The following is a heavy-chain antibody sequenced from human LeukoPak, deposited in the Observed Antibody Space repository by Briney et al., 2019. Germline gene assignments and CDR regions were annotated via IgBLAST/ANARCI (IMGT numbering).Heavy chain of an antibody. D-gene: IGHD1-14*01. Sequence: GGSLRLSCAASGFTFSNYAVSSVRQAPGKGLEWVSGISGSGAKTYYADSVRGRFTISRDNSRNTLYIQMNSLRVEDTAVYYCSKDPVPHGNGLYWFDPWGQGTLVTVSS. CDR3: SKDPVPHGNGLYWFDP. CDR1: GFTFSNYA. J-gene: IGHJ5*02. V-gene: IGHV3-23*01. CDR2: ISGSGAKT.